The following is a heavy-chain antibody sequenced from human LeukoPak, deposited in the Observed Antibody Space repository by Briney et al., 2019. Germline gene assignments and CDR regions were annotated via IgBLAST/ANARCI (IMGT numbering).Heavy chain of an antibody. CDR2: ITSSGTYI. CDR3: ARDPYSGNYGNYYYYYMDV. D-gene: IGHD1-26*01. V-gene: IGHV3-21*01. Sequence: GGSLRLSCATSGFTFNNYNKNWVRQAPGRALECVSSITSSGTYIFYADSVKGRFTISRDNAKNSLHLQMNSLGPEDTAVYYCARDPYSGNYGNYYYYYMDVWGKGTTVTISS. J-gene: IGHJ6*03. CDR1: GFTFNNYN.